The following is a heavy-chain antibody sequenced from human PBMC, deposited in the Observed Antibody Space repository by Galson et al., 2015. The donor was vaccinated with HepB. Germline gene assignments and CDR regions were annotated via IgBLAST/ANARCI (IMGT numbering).Heavy chain of an antibody. V-gene: IGHV3-30*18. CDR3: AKDRGPREAFDI. J-gene: IGHJ3*02. CDR2: ISYDGSKK. D-gene: IGHD1-26*01. Sequence: SLRLSCAASGFTFSSYGMHWVRQAPGKGLEWVAVISYDGSKKYYADSVKGRFTISRDNSKNTLYLQMNSLRAEDTAVYYCAKDRGPREAFDIWGQGTMVTVSS. CDR1: GFTFSSYG.